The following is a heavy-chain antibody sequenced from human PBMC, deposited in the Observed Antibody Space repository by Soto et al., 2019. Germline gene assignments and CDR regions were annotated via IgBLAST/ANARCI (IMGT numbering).Heavy chain of an antibody. Sequence: EEQLLESGGGLVQPGESLRLSCAASGFTFSSSAMNWVRQAPGKGLEWVSIISDSGGRTYYGDSVRGRFTISRDNSKNTLYLQMNSLRAEDTAVYYCAKSLNINWKNWFDPWGQGTLVTVSS. CDR3: AKSLNINWKNWFDP. D-gene: IGHD1-1*01. J-gene: IGHJ5*02. CDR2: ISDSGGRT. V-gene: IGHV3-23*01. CDR1: GFTFSSSA.